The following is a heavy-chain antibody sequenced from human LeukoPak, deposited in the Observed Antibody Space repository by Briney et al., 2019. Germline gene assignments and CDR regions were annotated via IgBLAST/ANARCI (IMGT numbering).Heavy chain of an antibody. Sequence: SETLSLTCTVSGGSISSYYWTWVRQPPGKGLGWIGYIYHRGSANYNPSLKSRVTISVDTSKNQFSLTLSSVTAADAAVYYRARAGDYYVSGSYLGYWGQGTLVTVSS. J-gene: IGHJ4*02. CDR1: GGSISSYY. D-gene: IGHD3-10*01. CDR2: IYHRGSA. V-gene: IGHV4-59*01. CDR3: ARAGDYYVSGSYLGY.